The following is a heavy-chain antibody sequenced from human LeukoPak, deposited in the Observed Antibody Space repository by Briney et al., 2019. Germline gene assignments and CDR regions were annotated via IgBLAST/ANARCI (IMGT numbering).Heavy chain of an antibody. CDR2: ISYDGSNE. D-gene: IGHD5-12*01. CDR1: GFTFSSYG. V-gene: IGHV3-30*18. J-gene: IGHJ5*02. CDR3: AKAAYVLRFRGFDP. Sequence: GGSLRLSCAASGFTFSSYGMHWVRQAPGKGLEWVAAISYDGSNEYYADSVKGRFTISRDNSKNTLYLQMNSLRAEDTAVYYCAKAAYVLRFRGFDPWGQGTLVTVS.